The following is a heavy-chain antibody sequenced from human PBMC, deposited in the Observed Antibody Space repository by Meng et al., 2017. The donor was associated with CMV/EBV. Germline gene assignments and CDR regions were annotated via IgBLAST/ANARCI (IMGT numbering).Heavy chain of an antibody. J-gene: IGHJ4*02. CDR3: ARVLRWNGVIDY. CDR1: GGSISSYY. V-gene: IGHV4-4*07. Sequence: QVQLRGSGPGLVKPSETLSPTCPVPGGSISSYYWSWIRQPAGKGLEWIGRIYTSGSTNYNPSLKSRVTMSVDTSKNQFSLKLSSVTAADTAVYYCARVLRWNGVIDYWGQGTLVTVSS. D-gene: IGHD4-23*01. CDR2: IYTSGST.